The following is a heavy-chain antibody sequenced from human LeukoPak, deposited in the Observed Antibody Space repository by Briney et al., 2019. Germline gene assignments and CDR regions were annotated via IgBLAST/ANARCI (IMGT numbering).Heavy chain of an antibody. CDR2: IYYSGST. J-gene: IGHJ4*02. CDR1: GGSISSSSYY. D-gene: IGHD6-19*01. Sequence: SETLSLTCTVSGGSISSSSYYWGWIRQPPGKGLEWIGSIYYSGSTYYNPSLKSRVTISVDTSKNQFSLKLRSVTAADTAIYYCARDSSTWFWGQGTLVTVSS. V-gene: IGHV4-39*07. CDR3: ARDSSTWF.